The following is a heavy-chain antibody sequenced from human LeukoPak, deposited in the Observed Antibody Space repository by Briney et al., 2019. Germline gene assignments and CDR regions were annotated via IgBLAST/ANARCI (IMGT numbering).Heavy chain of an antibody. CDR2: VSGSGGST. D-gene: IGHD3-22*01. J-gene: IGHJ4*02. V-gene: IGHV3-23*01. Sequence: GGSLGLSCAASEFTFSSFAMSWVRQAPGKGLEWVSRVSGSGGSTYYADSVKGRFSISRDNSKNTLYLQMNSLRAEDTAVYYCARDSSGYGSFDYWGRGTLVTVSS. CDR1: EFTFSSFA. CDR3: ARDSSGYGSFDY.